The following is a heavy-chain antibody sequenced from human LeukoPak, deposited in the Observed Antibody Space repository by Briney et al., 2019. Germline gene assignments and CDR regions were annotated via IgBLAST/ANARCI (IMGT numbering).Heavy chain of an antibody. CDR2: IYSGGST. J-gene: IGHJ6*02. Sequence: GGSLRLSCAASGFTVSSNYMSWVRQAPGKGLEWVSVIYSGGSTYYADSVKGRFTISRDNSKNTLYLQMNSLRAEDTAVYYCARAIPSYYYGMDVWGQGTTVTVSS. D-gene: IGHD2-2*02. V-gene: IGHV3-53*01. CDR1: GFTVSSNY. CDR3: ARAIPSYYYGMDV.